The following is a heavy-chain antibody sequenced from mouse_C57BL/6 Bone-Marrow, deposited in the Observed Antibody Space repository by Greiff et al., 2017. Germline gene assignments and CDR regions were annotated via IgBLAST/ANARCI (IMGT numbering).Heavy chain of an antibody. Sequence: EVQLVESGAELVRPGASVKLSCTASGFNIKDAYMHWVKQRPEQGLEWIGCIDPENGDTEYASKFQGKATITADTSSNTASLQLSILTADHTAFYYCTTHYYSSTCLYFDDWGQGTTLTVSS. CDR1: GFNIKDAY. D-gene: IGHD1-1*01. J-gene: IGHJ2*01. CDR3: TTHYYSSTCLYFDD. CDR2: IDPENGDT. V-gene: IGHV14-4*01.